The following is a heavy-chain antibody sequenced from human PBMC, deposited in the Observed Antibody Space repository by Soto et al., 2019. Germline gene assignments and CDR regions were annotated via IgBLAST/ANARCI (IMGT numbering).Heavy chain of an antibody. CDR2: ISYDGSNK. CDR3: AREGAVLIGYYYYGMDV. J-gene: IGHJ6*02. Sequence: GGSLRLSCAASGFTFSSYAMHWVRQAPGKGLEWVAVISYDGSNKYYADSVKGRFTISRDNSKNTLYLQMNSLRAEDTAVYYCAREGAVLIGYYYYGMDVWGQGTTVTVSS. V-gene: IGHV3-30-3*01. CDR1: GFTFSSYA. D-gene: IGHD3-16*01.